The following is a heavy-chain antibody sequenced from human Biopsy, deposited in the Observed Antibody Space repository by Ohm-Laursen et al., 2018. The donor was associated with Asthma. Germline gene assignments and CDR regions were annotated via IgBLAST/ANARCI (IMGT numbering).Heavy chain of an antibody. CDR2: LIPVLGTP. D-gene: IGHD2-2*01. Sequence: SVKVSCKASGDSFSNYAISWVRQAPGQGLEWMGGLIPVLGTPDHAQMFEGRVTITADDSTSTAYMELSSLSSEDTALYYCARGPEYVRSSGALDYWGQGTLVTVSS. J-gene: IGHJ4*02. V-gene: IGHV1-69*13. CDR1: GDSFSNYA. CDR3: ARGPEYVRSSGALDY.